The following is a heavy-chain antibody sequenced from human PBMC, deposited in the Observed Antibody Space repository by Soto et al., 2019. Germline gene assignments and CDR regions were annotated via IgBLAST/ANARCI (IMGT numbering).Heavy chain of an antibody. V-gene: IGHV3-30*18. CDR1: GFTFSSYG. J-gene: IGHJ4*02. Sequence: AGGSLRLSCAASGFTFSSYGMHWVRQAPGKGLEWVAVISYDGSNKYYADSVKGRFTISRDNSKNTLYLQMNSLRAEDTAVYYCAKDWGYSYGSVDYWGQGTLVTVSS. CDR3: AKDWGYSYGSVDY. CDR2: ISYDGSNK. D-gene: IGHD5-18*01.